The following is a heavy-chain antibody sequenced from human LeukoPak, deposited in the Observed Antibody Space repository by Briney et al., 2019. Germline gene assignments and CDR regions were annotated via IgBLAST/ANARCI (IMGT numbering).Heavy chain of an antibody. D-gene: IGHD6-6*01. V-gene: IGHV3-11*01. J-gene: IGHJ6*03. CDR1: GFTFSDYY. CDR2: ITNSGSTI. Sequence: GGSLRLSCAASGFTFSDYYMSWIRQAPGKGLEWVSYITNSGSTIYYADSVKGRFTISRDNAKNSLYLQMNSLRAEDTALYYCARDLEQLVPYYYYMDVWGKGTTVTISS. CDR3: ARDLEQLVPYYYYMDV.